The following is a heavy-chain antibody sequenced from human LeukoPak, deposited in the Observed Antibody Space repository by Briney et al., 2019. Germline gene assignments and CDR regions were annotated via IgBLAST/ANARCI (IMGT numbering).Heavy chain of an antibody. CDR3: ARVYGHSGSYGGFDY. V-gene: IGHV1-69*01. CDR1: GGTFSSYA. D-gene: IGHD1-26*01. J-gene: IGHJ4*02. Sequence: SVKVSCKASGGTFSSYAISWVRQAPGQGLEWMGGIIPIFGTANYAQKFQGRVTITADESTSTAYMELSSLRSEDTAVYYCARVYGHSGSYGGFDYWGQGTLVTVSS. CDR2: IIPIFGTA.